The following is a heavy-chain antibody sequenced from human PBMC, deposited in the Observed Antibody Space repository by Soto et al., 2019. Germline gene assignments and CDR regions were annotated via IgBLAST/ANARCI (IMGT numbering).Heavy chain of an antibody. Sequence: QVQLVQSGAEVKKPGASVKVSCKASGYTFSGYYIHWVRQAPGQGPEWVGWINPNNGDTNYAQKYQGRVTITRDTSITTVYMELNSLRSDDTAVYYCARGRSVAGKKFDYWGQGTLVTVS. CDR3: ARGRSVAGKKFDY. D-gene: IGHD6-19*01. V-gene: IGHV1-2*02. CDR1: GYTFSGYY. CDR2: INPNNGDT. J-gene: IGHJ4*02.